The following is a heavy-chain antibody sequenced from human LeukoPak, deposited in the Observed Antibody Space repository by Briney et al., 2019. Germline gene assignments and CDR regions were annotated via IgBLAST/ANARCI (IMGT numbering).Heavy chain of an antibody. Sequence: PSETLSLTCTVSGGSISSYYWSWIRQPAGKGLEWIGRIYTSGSTNYNPSLKSRLTMSVDTSKNQFSLKLSSVTAADTAVYYCARVSEDIVVVPAAEPYYYYMDVWGKGTTVTVSS. CDR3: ARVSEDIVVVPAAEPYYYYMDV. D-gene: IGHD2-2*01. CDR2: IYTSGST. J-gene: IGHJ6*03. V-gene: IGHV4-4*07. CDR1: GGSISSYY.